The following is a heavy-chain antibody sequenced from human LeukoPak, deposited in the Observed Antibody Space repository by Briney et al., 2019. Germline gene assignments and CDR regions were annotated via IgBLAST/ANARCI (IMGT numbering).Heavy chain of an antibody. J-gene: IGHJ4*02. CDR3: AGGQGFLIDY. D-gene: IGHD3-3*01. CDR1: GFTLSNYW. CDR2: IKQDGSAK. Sequence: GSLKLPRAASGFTLSNYWMNWVRQAPGRGLEWVANIKQDGSAKYYVDSVKGRLTISRDNAKSLLYLQMSSLRAEDAAVYYCAGGQGFLIDYWGQGTLVTVSS. V-gene: IGHV3-7*01.